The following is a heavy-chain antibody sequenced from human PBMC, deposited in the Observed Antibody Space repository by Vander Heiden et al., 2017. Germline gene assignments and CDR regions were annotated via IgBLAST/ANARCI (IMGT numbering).Heavy chain of an antibody. D-gene: IGHD6-19*01. Sequence: EVQLVESGGGLVQPGRSLKLSCAASGFTFDDYAMHWVRQAPGKGLEWVSGISWNSGRTGFADSGKGRFTISRDSAKNSRDLKRNSMRAEDTAVYYCVRERPDSSGWYTYMDYWGQGTLVTVSS. CDR2: ISWNSGRT. V-gene: IGHV3-9*01. CDR3: VRERPDSSGWYTYMDY. CDR1: GFTFDDYA. J-gene: IGHJ4*02.